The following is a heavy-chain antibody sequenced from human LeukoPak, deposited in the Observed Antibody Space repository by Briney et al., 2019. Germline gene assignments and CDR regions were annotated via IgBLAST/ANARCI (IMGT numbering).Heavy chain of an antibody. Sequence: SVKVSCKASGYTFTSYAISWVRQAPGQGLEWMGGIIPIFGTANYAQKFQGRVTITADKSTSIAYMELSSLRSEDTAVYYCARDRPDIVLMSPNWFDPWGQGTLVTVSS. D-gene: IGHD2-8*01. CDR1: GYTFTSYA. CDR2: IIPIFGTA. CDR3: ARDRPDIVLMSPNWFDP. J-gene: IGHJ5*02. V-gene: IGHV1-69*06.